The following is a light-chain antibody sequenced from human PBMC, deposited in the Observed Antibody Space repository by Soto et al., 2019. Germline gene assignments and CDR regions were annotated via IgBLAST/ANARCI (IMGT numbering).Light chain of an antibody. Sequence: EIVLTQSPGTLSLSPGERATLSCRASQSVSSNYLAWYQQKPGQAPRLLIYGASSRATGIPDRFSGSGSGTDFTLTISRLEPEEFAVYYFQQYGKSRVIFGPGTKVDIK. V-gene: IGKV3-20*01. CDR2: GAS. CDR3: QQYGKSRVI. CDR1: QSVSSNY. J-gene: IGKJ3*01.